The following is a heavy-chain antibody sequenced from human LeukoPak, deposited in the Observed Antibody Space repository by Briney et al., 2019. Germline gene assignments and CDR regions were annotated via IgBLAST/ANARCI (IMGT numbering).Heavy chain of an antibody. CDR2: INHSGST. V-gene: IGHV4-34*01. J-gene: IGHJ4*02. Sequence: SETLSLTCAVSGGSISSGGYSWSWIRQPPGKGLEWIGEINHSGSTSYNPSLKSRVTISGDTSKNQFSLKLSSVTAADTAVYYCARGGYYDSSGYPNPLDYWGQGTLVTVSS. CDR3: ARGGYYDSSGYPNPLDY. CDR1: GGSISSGGYS. D-gene: IGHD3-22*01.